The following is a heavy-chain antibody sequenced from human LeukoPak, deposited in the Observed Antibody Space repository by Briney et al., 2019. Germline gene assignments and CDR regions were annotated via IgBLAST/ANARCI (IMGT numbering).Heavy chain of an antibody. CDR3: AVVEGQPNYYYYMDV. V-gene: IGHV4-34*01. CDR1: GGSFSGYY. CDR2: INQSGST. Sequence: SETLSLTCAVYGGSFSGYYWRWLRQPPGKGREWIGEINQSGSTNYNPSLKSRVTISVDTSKNQFSLNLSSVTAADTAVYFCAVVEGQPNYYYYMDVWGKGTTVTVSS. D-gene: IGHD6-13*01. J-gene: IGHJ6*03.